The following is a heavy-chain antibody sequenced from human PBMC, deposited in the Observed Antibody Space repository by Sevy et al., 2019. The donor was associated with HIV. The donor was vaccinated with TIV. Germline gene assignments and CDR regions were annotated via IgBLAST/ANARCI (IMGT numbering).Heavy chain of an antibody. J-gene: IGHJ4*02. D-gene: IGHD3-10*01. V-gene: IGHV3-48*02. CDR1: GMTFSTYN. Sequence: GGSLRLSCAVSGMTFSTYNMNWVRQVPGKGLEWISYISTDSTTKYYADSVKGRFTISRDNAKNSLYLQMNSLRDEDTAVYYCARDRVRDFDYWGQGTLVTVSS. CDR3: ARDRVRDFDY. CDR2: ISTDSTTK.